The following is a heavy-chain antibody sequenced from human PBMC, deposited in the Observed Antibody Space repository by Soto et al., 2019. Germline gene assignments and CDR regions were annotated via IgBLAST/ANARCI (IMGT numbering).Heavy chain of an antibody. D-gene: IGHD2-2*01. J-gene: IGHJ3*02. CDR2: ISGSGGST. CDR1: GFTFSSYA. CDR3: AKGTIVVVPAAMNAFDI. Sequence: GGSLRLSCAASGFTFSSYAMSWVRQAPGKGLEWVSAISGSGGSTYYADSVKGRFTISRDNSKNTLYLQMNSLRAEDTAVYYCAKGTIVVVPAAMNAFDIWGQGTMVTVSS. V-gene: IGHV3-23*01.